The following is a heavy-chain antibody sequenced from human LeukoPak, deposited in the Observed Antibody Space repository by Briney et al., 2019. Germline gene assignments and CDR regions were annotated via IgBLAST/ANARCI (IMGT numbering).Heavy chain of an antibody. J-gene: IGHJ4*02. V-gene: IGHV1-69*04. CDR1: VGTFRSYA. Sequence: ASVKGSFKGCVGTFRSYAISGVRQAPGQGLEGMGRIIPFLGIAKYTQKFQGRVTIPADKSTNKAYMEVSSLRSGDTAVYYCVRDSRETAEGGNWGQGALVPVSS. CDR3: VRDSRETAEGGN. CDR2: IIPFLGIA. D-gene: IGHD6-13*01.